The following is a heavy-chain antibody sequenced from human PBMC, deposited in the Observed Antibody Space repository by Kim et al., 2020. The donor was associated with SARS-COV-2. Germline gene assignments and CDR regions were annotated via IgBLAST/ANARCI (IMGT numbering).Heavy chain of an antibody. CDR1: GFTFSSYG. CDR2: IWYDGSNK. Sequence: GGSLRLSCAASGFTFSSYGMHWVRQAPGKGLEWVAVIWYDGSNKYYADSVKGRFTISRDNSKNTLYLQMNSLRAEDTAVYYCARDPHWGDDSSGYWFDYWGQGTLVTVSS. CDR3: ARDPHWGDDSSGYWFDY. V-gene: IGHV3-33*01. D-gene: IGHD3-22*01. J-gene: IGHJ4*02.